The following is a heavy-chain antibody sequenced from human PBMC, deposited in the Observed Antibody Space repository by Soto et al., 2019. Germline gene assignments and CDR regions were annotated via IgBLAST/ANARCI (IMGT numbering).Heavy chain of an antibody. D-gene: IGHD4-17*01. CDR1: GGTFSSYA. CDR2: IIPILGIA. V-gene: IGHV1-69*04. Sequence: ASVKVSCKASGGTFSSYAISWVRQAPGQGLEWMGRIIPILGIANYAQKFQGRVTITADKSMSTAYMELSSLRSEDTAVYYCARTETDYGDYGFDYWGQGTLVTVSS. CDR3: ARTETDYGDYGFDY. J-gene: IGHJ4*02.